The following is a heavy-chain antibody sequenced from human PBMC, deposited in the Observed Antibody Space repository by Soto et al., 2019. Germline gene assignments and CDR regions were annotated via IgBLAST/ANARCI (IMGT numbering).Heavy chain of an antibody. CDR2: IYYSGST. D-gene: IGHD2-2*01. Sequence: QVQLQESGPGLVKPSETLSLTCTVSGGSISSYYWSWIRQPPGKWLELIGYIYYSGSTNYNPSLTSRVTISVDTSKNQFSLKLSSVTAADTAVYYCARISRGGVVPHSSSFDYWGQGTLVTVSS. J-gene: IGHJ4*02. V-gene: IGHV4-59*01. CDR3: ARISRGGVVPHSSSFDY. CDR1: GGSISSYY.